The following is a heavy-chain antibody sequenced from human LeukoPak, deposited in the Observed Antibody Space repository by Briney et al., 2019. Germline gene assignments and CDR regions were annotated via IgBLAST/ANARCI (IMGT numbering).Heavy chain of an antibody. CDR2: ISSSSYI. V-gene: IGHV3-21*01. D-gene: IGHD5-18*01. CDR3: ARHLSGVTGYSYGRGIDY. CDR1: GFTFSSYS. Sequence: GGSLRLSCAASGFTFSSYSMNWVRQAPGKGLEWVSSISSSSYIFYGDSVRGRFTISRDNAKNSLFLQMNSLRAEDTAVYYCARHLSGVTGYSYGRGIDYWGQGTLVTVSS. J-gene: IGHJ4*02.